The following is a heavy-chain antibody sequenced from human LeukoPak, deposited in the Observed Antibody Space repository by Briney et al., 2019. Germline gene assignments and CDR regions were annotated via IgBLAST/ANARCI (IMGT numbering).Heavy chain of an antibody. Sequence: PGGSLRLSCAASGFTFSSYGMSWVRQAPGKGLEWVSAISGSGGSTYYADSVKGRFTISRDNSKNTLYLQMNSLRAEDTAVYYCAKGPYYYDSSGYYYAQHFDYWGQGTLVTVSS. CDR2: ISGSGGST. CDR1: GFTFSSYG. J-gene: IGHJ4*02. V-gene: IGHV3-23*01. CDR3: AKGPYYYDSSGYYYAQHFDY. D-gene: IGHD3-22*01.